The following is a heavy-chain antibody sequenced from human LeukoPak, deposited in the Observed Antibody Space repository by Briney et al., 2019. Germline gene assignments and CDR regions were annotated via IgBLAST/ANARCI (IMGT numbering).Heavy chain of an antibody. J-gene: IGHJ4*02. Sequence: ASVKVSCKVSGYTFTGYYMHWVRQAPGQGLEWMGWINPNSGGTNYAQKFQGRVTMTRDTSISTAYMELSRLRSDDTAVYYCARDTGGYDFWSGHPFDYWGQGTLVTVSS. CDR3: ARDTGGYDFWSGHPFDY. CDR1: GYTFTGYY. CDR2: INPNSGGT. V-gene: IGHV1-2*02. D-gene: IGHD3-3*01.